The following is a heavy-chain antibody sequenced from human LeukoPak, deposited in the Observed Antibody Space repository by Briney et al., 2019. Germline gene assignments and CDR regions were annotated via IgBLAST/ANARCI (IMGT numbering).Heavy chain of an antibody. J-gene: IGHJ4*02. Sequence: ASVKVSCKASGYTFTSYDIDWVRQATGQGLEWMGWMNPNSGNTGYAQKFQGRVTMTRNTSISTAYMELSSLRSEDTAVYYCARGVGYDFWSGYLYYFDYWGQGTLVTVSS. CDR3: ARGVGYDFWSGYLYYFDY. CDR1: GYTFTSYD. V-gene: IGHV1-8*01. D-gene: IGHD3-3*01. CDR2: MNPNSGNT.